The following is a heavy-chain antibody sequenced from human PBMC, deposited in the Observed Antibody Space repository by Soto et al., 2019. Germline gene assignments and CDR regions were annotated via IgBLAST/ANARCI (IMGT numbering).Heavy chain of an antibody. CDR3: ARDNVVAVSFLGTYYYGMDV. CDR1: GYTFTSYG. J-gene: IGHJ6*02. V-gene: IGHV1-18*01. CDR2: ISAYNGNT. Sequence: ASVKVSCKASGYTFTSYGISWVRQAPGQGLEWMGWISAYNGNTNYAQKLQGRVTMTTDTSTSTAYMELRSLRSDDTAVYYCARDNVVAVSFLGTYYYGMDVWGQGTTVTVSS. D-gene: IGHD3-16*02.